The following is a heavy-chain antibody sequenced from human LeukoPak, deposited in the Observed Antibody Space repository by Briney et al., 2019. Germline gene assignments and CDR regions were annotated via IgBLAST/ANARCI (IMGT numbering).Heavy chain of an antibody. CDR3: ARHAYCGGDCFGGAFEI. D-gene: IGHD2-21*02. CDR2: VYYSGST. Sequence: PSETLSLTCTVSGGSISYYYWSWIRQPPGKGLEWIGYVYYSGSTSYNPSLKSRVTISLDTSKHQFSLKLNSVTAADTAVYYWARHAYCGGDCFGGAFEIWGQGTMVTVSS. CDR1: GGSISYYY. J-gene: IGHJ3*02. V-gene: IGHV4-59*08.